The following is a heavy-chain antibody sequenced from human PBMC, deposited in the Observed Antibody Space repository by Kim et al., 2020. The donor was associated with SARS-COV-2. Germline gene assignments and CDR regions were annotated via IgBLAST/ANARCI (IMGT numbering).Heavy chain of an antibody. D-gene: IGHD3-22*01. CDR1: GGSFSGYY. V-gene: IGHV4-34*01. J-gene: IGHJ6*02. Sequence: SETLSLTCAVYGGSFSGYYWSWIRQPPGKGLEWIGEINHSGSTNYNPSLKSRVTISVDTSKIQFSLKLSSVTAADTAVYYCARGSAGITMIVVVRAYYYYGMDVWGQGTTVTVSS. CDR2: INHSGST. CDR3: ARGSAGITMIVVVRAYYYYGMDV.